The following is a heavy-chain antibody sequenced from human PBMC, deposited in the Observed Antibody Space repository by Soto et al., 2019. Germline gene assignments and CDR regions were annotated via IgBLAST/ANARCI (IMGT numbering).Heavy chain of an antibody. V-gene: IGHV1-46*01. CDR2: INPSGERT. Sequence: ASVKVSCKASGYTSTRHWMRWVRQAPGQGLEWMGVINPSGERTTYAQNFQGRLTMTRDTSTSTLYMELSRLRSEDTAVYYCVTDNSENDEGWWFDPWGQGTLVTVS. CDR3: VTDNSENDEGWWFDP. CDR1: GYTSTRHW. J-gene: IGHJ5*02. D-gene: IGHD3-22*01.